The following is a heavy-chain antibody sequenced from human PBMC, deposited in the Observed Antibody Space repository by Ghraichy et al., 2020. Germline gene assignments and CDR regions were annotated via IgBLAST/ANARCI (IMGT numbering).Heavy chain of an antibody. CDR3: AKTYYDFWSHFDY. J-gene: IGHJ4*02. CDR2: ITNGGST. V-gene: IGHV3-23*01. CDR1: GFTFSSNA. D-gene: IGHD3-3*01. Sequence: GESLRLSCAASGFTFSSNAMTWVRQAPGKGLEWVSTITNGGSTYYADSVKGRFTISRDNSKNTLYLQMNSLRAEDTAVYYCAKTYYDFWSHFDYWGQGSLVTVSS.